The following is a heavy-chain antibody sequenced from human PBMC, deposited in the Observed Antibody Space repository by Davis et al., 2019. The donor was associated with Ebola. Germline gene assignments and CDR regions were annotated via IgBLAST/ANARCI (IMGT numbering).Heavy chain of an antibody. J-gene: IGHJ4*02. D-gene: IGHD3-10*01. CDR1: GFTFSTHW. V-gene: IGHV3-23*01. CDR3: AIARNYFGSQPLDN. Sequence: PGGSLRLSCAASGFTFSTHWMAWVRQAPGKGLEWVSGINGNGGSTYHADSVKGRFTTSRDNSRNTLSLQMKSLRAEDTAVYFCAIARNYFGSQPLDNWGQGTLVTVSS. CDR2: INGNGGST.